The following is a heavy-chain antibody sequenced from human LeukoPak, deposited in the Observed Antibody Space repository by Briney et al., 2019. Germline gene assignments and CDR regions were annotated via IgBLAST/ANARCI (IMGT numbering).Heavy chain of an antibody. CDR1: GYTFTGYY. J-gene: IGHJ5*02. CDR2: INPNSGGT. V-gene: IGHV1-2*06. CDR3: ARVPAAIMGAYNWFDP. D-gene: IGHD2-2*01. Sequence: ASVKVSCKASGYTFTGYYMHWVRQAPGQGLEWMGRINPNSGGTNYAQKFQGRVTMTRDTSTSTVYMELSSLRSEDTAVYYCARVPAAIMGAYNWFDPWGQGTLVTVSS.